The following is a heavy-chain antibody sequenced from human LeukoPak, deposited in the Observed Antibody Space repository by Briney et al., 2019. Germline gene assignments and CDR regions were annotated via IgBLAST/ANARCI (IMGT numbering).Heavy chain of an antibody. D-gene: IGHD6-13*01. CDR2: ISSSGSTI. V-gene: IGHV3-11*01. Sequence: GGSLRLSCAASGFTFSYFYMTWIRQAPGKGLEWVSYISSSGSTIYYADSVKGRFTISRDNAKNSLYLQMNSLRAEDTAVYYCAKDQSRYSSSWYGDDYWGQGTLVTVSS. CDR1: GFTFSYFY. J-gene: IGHJ4*02. CDR3: AKDQSRYSSSWYGDDY.